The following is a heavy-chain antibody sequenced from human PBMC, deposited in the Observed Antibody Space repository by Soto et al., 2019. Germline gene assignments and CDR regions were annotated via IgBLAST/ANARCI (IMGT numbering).Heavy chain of an antibody. V-gene: IGHV4-59*08. CDR3: VRQGIDDLRGLVDV. J-gene: IGHJ6*02. D-gene: IGHD1-1*01. CDR1: SGPSSSHN. CDR2: VYYTGDT. Sequence: QVQLQQSGPRLVKPSETLSLTCTVSSGPSSSHNWGWIRQSPGRGLEWIGYVYYTGDTSYNPSLKIRVTISADTSTNNLSLTLTSVTAADTAAYYCVRQGIDDLRGLVDVGGEATTVSAS.